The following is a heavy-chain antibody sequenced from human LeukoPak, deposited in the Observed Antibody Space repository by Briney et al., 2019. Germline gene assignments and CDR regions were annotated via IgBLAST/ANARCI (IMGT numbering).Heavy chain of an antibody. D-gene: IGHD3-10*01. CDR2: IYYSGST. J-gene: IGHJ4*02. V-gene: IGHV4-59*08. CDR1: GGSISSYY. Sequence: PSETLSLTCTVSGGSISSYYWSWIRQPPGKGLEWIGYIYYSGSTYYNPSLKSRVTISVDTSKNQFSLKLSSVTAADTAVYYCASQPYYYGSGSIDYWGQGTLVTVSS. CDR3: ASQPYYYGSGSIDY.